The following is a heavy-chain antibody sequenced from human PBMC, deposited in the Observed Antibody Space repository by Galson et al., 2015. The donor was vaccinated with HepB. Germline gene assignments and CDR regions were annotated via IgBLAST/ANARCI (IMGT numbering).Heavy chain of an antibody. CDR2: INPNSGGT. CDR1: GYTFTGYY. Sequence: SVKVSCKASGYTFTGYYMHWVRQAPGQGLEWMGWINPNSGGTNYAQKFQGWVTMTRDTSISTAYMELSRLRSDDTAVYYCARDLNSYGYRGALDYWGQGTLVTVSS. V-gene: IGHV1-2*04. J-gene: IGHJ4*02. CDR3: ARDLNSYGYRGALDY. D-gene: IGHD5-18*01.